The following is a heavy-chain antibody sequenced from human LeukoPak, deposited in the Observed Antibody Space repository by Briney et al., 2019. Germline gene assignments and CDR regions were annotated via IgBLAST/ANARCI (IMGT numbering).Heavy chain of an antibody. Sequence: GASVKVSCKAFGYTFTNYYMHWVRQAPGQGLEWMGIINPSGGSTTYAQKFQGGVTMTRDTSTSTVFMELSSLRFDDTAVYYCARDPDYYGSGSYGPYYYGMDVWGQGTTVTVSS. CDR3: ARDPDYYGSGSYGPYYYGMDV. CDR1: GYTFTNYY. J-gene: IGHJ6*02. D-gene: IGHD3-10*01. CDR2: INPSGGST. V-gene: IGHV1-46*01.